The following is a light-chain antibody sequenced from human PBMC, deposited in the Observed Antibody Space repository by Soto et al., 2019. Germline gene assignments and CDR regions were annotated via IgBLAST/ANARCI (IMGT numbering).Light chain of an antibody. CDR3: QQYDSHPWT. Sequence: EIVLTQSPGTLSLSPGERATLSCRASQSVGSSYLAWYQQKPGQAPRLLIFDASRRATGIPDRFSGSGSGTDFTLTIVRLETEDFAVYYCQQYDSHPWTFGQGTQVEV. V-gene: IGKV3-20*01. CDR2: DAS. J-gene: IGKJ1*01. CDR1: QSVGSSY.